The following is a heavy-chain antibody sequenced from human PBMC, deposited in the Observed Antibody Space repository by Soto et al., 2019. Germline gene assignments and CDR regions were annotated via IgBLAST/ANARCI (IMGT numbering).Heavy chain of an antibody. J-gene: IGHJ4*02. CDR3: ARGTNWDRGVFDY. CDR1: GGSISSYY. Sequence: SETLSLTXTVSGGSISSYYWSWIRQPPGKGLEWVGYVSYSGTNYNPSLKSRVTISVDTSKNQFSLRLRSVTAADAAVYYCARGTNWDRGVFDYWGQGTLVTVSS. V-gene: IGHV4-59*01. D-gene: IGHD7-27*01. CDR2: VSYSGT.